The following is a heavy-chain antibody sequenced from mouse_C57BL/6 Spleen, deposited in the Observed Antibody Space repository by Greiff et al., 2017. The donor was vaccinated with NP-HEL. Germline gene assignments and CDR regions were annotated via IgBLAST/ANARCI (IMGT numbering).Heavy chain of an antibody. V-gene: IGHV1-15*01. J-gene: IGHJ4*01. D-gene: IGHD2-1*01. CDR2: IDPETGGT. Sequence: QVQLQQSGAELVRPGASVTLSCTASGYTFTDYDMHWVKQTPVHGLEWIGAIDPETGGTAYHQKLKGTAILTADKSSSTAYMELRSLTSEDSAVYYCTGSCNYSYAMDYWGQGTSVTVSS. CDR1: GYTFTDYD. CDR3: TGSCNYSYAMDY.